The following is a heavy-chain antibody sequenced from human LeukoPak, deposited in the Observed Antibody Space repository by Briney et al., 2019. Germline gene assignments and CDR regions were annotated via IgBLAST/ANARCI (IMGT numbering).Heavy chain of an antibody. V-gene: IGHV3-23*05. J-gene: IGHJ4*02. CDR2: SYGSDT. Sequence: QAGGSLRLSCVASGFTISSDAMTWVRQAPGRGLEWVSASYGSDTDYADSVRGRITISRDDSKNTLYLQMNGLRVEDTAVYYCSKRRRRETGPFESWGRGTLVTVSP. CDR3: SKRRRRETGPFES. CDR1: GFTISSDA. D-gene: IGHD5-24*01.